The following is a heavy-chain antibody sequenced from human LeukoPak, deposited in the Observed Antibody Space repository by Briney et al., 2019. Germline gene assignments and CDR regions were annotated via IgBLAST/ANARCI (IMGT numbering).Heavy chain of an antibody. J-gene: IGHJ4*02. Sequence: GGSLRLSCAASGFTLSSYSMNWVRQAPGKGLEWVSYISDGSSTIYNADSVKGRFTISRDNAKNLLYLLMDTLRAEDTAVYYCARVGSNQWLDYWGQGTLVTVSS. CDR2: ISDGSSTI. D-gene: IGHD6-19*01. CDR3: ARVGSNQWLDY. V-gene: IGHV3-48*01. CDR1: GFTLSSYS.